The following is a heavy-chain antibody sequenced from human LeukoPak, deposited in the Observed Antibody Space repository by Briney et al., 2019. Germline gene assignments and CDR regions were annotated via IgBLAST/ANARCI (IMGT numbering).Heavy chain of an antibody. J-gene: IGHJ6*03. Sequence: SETLSLTCTVSVDSMFGYYWSWVRQPPGGGLEWIGYIYDTGRTNYSPSLKSRVTISVDTSKNQFSLKLSSVTAADTAVYYCARVRRGSSSWYLYKGYYYYYMDVWGKGTTVTISS. CDR2: IYDTGRT. D-gene: IGHD6-13*01. V-gene: IGHV4-59*01. CDR1: VDSMFGYY. CDR3: ARVRRGSSSWYLYKGYYYYYMDV.